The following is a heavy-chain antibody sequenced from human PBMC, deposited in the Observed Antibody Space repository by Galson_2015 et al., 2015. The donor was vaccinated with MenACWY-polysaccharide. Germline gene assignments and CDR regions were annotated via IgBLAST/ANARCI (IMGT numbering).Heavy chain of an antibody. CDR2: IHATGST. CDR3: ARRRGSYYKSWDDAFDI. D-gene: IGHD3-16*01. J-gene: IGHJ3*02. Sequence: SETLSLTCSVSHDSISSSYWSWIRQSADKGLEYIGRIHATGSTAYNPSFGGRVAMSVDLPRSQFSLRLTSVTAADTAVYYCARRRGSYYKSWDDAFDIWGQGSVVAVSS. V-gene: IGHV4-4*07. CDR1: HDSISSSY.